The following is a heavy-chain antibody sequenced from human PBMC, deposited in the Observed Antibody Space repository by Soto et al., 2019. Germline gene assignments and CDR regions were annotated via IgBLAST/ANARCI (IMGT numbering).Heavy chain of an antibody. CDR3: ARGPFCGTDCYFDV. Sequence: SETLSLTCTFAVVSISGFYWSCVREAAGKGLEWIGRIYSSGATKYNPSLRNRVTMSVDTSTDQYSLNLASMTAADTAVYFCARGPFCGTDCYFDVWGQGTQVTVSS. CDR1: VVSISGFY. J-gene: IGHJ4*02. V-gene: IGHV4-4*07. D-gene: IGHD2-21*02. CDR2: IYSSGAT.